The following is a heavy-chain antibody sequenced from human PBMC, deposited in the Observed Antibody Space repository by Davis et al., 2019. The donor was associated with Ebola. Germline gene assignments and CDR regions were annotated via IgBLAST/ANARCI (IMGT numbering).Heavy chain of an antibody. J-gene: IGHJ4*02. Sequence: GESLKISCAASGFTFGIYWMSWVRQAPGKGLEWVAVISYDGSNKYYADSVKGRLTISRDNSQNTLYLQMNSLRAEDTAVYYCARAPSGYSSSFDYWGQGTLVTVSS. CDR3: ARAPSGYSSSFDY. CDR2: ISYDGSNK. V-gene: IGHV3-30*03. CDR1: GFTFGIYW. D-gene: IGHD6-13*01.